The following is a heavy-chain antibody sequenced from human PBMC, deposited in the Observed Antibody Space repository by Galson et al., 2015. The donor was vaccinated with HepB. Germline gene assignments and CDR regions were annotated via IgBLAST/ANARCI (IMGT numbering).Heavy chain of an antibody. V-gene: IGHV1-18*01. Sequence: QSGAEVKKPGASVKVSCKASGYTFTSYGISWVRQAPGQGLEWMEWISAYNGITNYAQKLQGRVTMTTDTSTSTAYMELRSLRSDDTAVYYCARDQTPFNYYGSGFVFDYWGQGTLVTVSS. CDR1: GYTFTSYG. CDR3: ARDQTPFNYYGSGFVFDY. J-gene: IGHJ4*02. CDR2: ISAYNGIT. D-gene: IGHD3-10*01.